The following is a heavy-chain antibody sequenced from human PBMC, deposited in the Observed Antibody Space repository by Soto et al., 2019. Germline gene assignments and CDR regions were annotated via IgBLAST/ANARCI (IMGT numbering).Heavy chain of an antibody. V-gene: IGHV1-2*02. Sequence: QVQLVQSGAEVMKPGASVKVSCKASGYTFTGYYMHWVRQAPGQGLEWMGWINPNSGGTNYAQKLQGRVTMTRDPSISTVYMELSRLRSDDTSVYYFARDIDMDIVVEVAATAPGYWGQGTLVTVSS. CDR3: ARDIDMDIVVEVAATAPGY. D-gene: IGHD2-15*01. CDR1: GYTFTGYY. CDR2: INPNSGGT. J-gene: IGHJ4*02.